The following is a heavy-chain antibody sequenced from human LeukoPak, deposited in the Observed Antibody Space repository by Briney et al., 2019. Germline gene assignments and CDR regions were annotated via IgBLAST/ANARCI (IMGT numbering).Heavy chain of an antibody. Sequence: SVSGPALVKPTQTLTLTCTFSGFSLSTSGMCVSWIRQPPGKALEWLARIDWDDDKYYSTSLKTRLTISKDTSKNQVVLTMTNMDPVDTATYYCARSYVWGSYDAFDIWGQGTMVTASS. CDR3: ARSYVWGSYDAFDI. J-gene: IGHJ3*02. CDR1: GFSLSTSGMC. D-gene: IGHD3-16*01. V-gene: IGHV2-70*11. CDR2: IDWDDDK.